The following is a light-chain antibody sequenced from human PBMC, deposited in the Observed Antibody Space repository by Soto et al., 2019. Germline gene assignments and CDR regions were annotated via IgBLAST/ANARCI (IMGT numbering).Light chain of an antibody. V-gene: IGKV1-5*03. CDR1: QSISSW. J-gene: IGKJ2*01. CDR3: QQYNSYPYT. CDR2: KAS. Sequence: DIQMTQSPSTLSASVGDRVTITCRASQSISSWLAWYQQNPGKAPKVLIYKASSLESGVPSGFSGSGSGTEFTLTISSLQPDDFATYYCQQYNSYPYTFGQGTKLEIK.